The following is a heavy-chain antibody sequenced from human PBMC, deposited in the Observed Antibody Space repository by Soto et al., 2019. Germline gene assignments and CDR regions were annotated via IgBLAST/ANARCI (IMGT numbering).Heavy chain of an antibody. CDR2: IIPIFGTA. V-gene: IGHV1-69*13. CDR3: ARDLDGITIFGVGYYGMDV. CDR1: GGTFSSYA. J-gene: IGHJ6*02. D-gene: IGHD3-3*01. Sequence: SVKVSCKASGGTFSSYAISWVRQAPGQGLEWMGGIIPIFGTANYAQKFQGRVTITADESTSTAYMELSSLRSEDTAVYYCARDLDGITIFGVGYYGMDVWGQGTTVTVSS.